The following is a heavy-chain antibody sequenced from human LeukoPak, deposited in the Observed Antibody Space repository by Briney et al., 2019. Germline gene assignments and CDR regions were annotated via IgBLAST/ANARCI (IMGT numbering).Heavy chain of an antibody. CDR1: GGSFSGYY. Sequence: TSETLSLTCAVYGGSFSGYYWSWIRQPPGKGLEWIGEINHSGSTNYNPSLKSRITISVDTSRNQFSLKLSSVTAAGTAVYYCASLSSSGWYLGWGQGTLVTVSS. V-gene: IGHV4-34*01. D-gene: IGHD6-19*01. CDR3: ASLSSSGWYLG. CDR2: INHSGST. J-gene: IGHJ4*02.